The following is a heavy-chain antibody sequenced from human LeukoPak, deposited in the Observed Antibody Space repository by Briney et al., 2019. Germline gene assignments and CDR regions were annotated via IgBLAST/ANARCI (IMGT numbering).Heavy chain of an antibody. D-gene: IGHD2-8*02. CDR2: ITATGDTA. Sequence: GGSLRLSCVASGFTFTKCAMSWIRQAPGKGLEWVAIITATGDTAYYADSVKGRFTISRDNAKNSLYLQMNSLRAEDTAVYYCATQSTGLWGQGTLVTVSS. V-gene: IGHV3-23*01. CDR3: ATQSTGL. J-gene: IGHJ4*02. CDR1: GFTFTKCA.